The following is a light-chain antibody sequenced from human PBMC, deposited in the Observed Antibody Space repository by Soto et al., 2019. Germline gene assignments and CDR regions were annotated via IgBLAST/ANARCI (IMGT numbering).Light chain of an antibody. V-gene: IGKV1-5*01. Sequence: DIQMTQSPSTLSASVGDRVTITCRASQSISSWLAWYQQKPGKAPKLLIFDASSFESGTPSRFSGRRSGTQFTLIINGLQPDDFATYYCQQYDNYKPLTFGGGTKVDIK. J-gene: IGKJ4*01. CDR1: QSISSW. CDR3: QQYDNYKPLT. CDR2: DAS.